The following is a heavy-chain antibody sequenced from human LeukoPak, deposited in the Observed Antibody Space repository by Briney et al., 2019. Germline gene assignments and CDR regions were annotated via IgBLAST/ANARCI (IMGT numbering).Heavy chain of an antibody. J-gene: IGHJ4*02. D-gene: IGHD3-3*01. V-gene: IGHV3-7*03. CDR3: ARDQYDTWSRRGNFDS. CDR1: GFTFGKYR. CDR2: IKLDGSEK. Sequence: GGSLRLSCVASGFTFGKYRMSWVRQAPGKGLEWVANIKLDGSEKNYVDSVKGRFTISRDNTKNSLYLQMNSLGVEDTAVFYCARDQYDTWSRRGNFDSWGQGTLVIVSS.